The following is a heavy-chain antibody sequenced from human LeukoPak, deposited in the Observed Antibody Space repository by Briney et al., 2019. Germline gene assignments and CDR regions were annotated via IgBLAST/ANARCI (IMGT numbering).Heavy chain of an antibody. CDR2: IRSKANSYAT. D-gene: IGHD3-10*01. Sequence: GGSLRLSCAASGFTFSGSAMHWVRQASGKGLEWVGRIRSKANSYATAYAASVKGRFTISRDDSKNTAYLQMNSLKTEDTAVYYCTSLPDYVRGVIITLFSPGDYWGQGTLVTVSS. V-gene: IGHV3-73*01. CDR1: GFTFSGSA. J-gene: IGHJ4*02. CDR3: TSLPDYVRGVIITLFSPGDY.